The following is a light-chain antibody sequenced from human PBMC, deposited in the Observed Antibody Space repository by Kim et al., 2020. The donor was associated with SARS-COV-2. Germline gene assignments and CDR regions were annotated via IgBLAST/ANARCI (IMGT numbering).Light chain of an antibody. CDR1: SGHSSYG. J-gene: IGLJ2*01. CDR2: INSDGSH. CDR3: QTWGTNMGI. V-gene: IGLV4-69*02. Sequence: QPVLTQSPSASASLGASVKLTCTLSSGHSSYGIAWHQQQPEKGPRFLMKINSDGSHNKGDGIPGRFSGSSSGAERYLTISSLQSEDEAEYYCQTWGTNMGIFGGGTKLTVL.